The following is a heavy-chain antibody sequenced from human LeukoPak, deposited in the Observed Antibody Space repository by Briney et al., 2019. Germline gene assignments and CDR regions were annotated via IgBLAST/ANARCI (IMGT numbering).Heavy chain of an antibody. Sequence: GGSLRLSCVASGFIFSSYVMNWVRQAPGKGLEWVGRIKSKTDGATIEYAAPVKGRFTISRDDSKTTLYLQMDSLKTEDTAVYYCTTLEGGSFGYWGQGTLVTVSS. CDR1: GFIFSSYV. D-gene: IGHD3-10*01. CDR2: IKSKTDGATI. V-gene: IGHV3-15*01. J-gene: IGHJ4*02. CDR3: TTLEGGSFGY.